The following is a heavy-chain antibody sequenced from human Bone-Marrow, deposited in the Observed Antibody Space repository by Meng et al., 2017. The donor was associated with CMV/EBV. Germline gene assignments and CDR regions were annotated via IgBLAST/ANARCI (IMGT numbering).Heavy chain of an antibody. CDR1: GFSLSNARMG. CDR3: ARIAREGGVIKPPGYFDY. V-gene: IGHV2-26*01. CDR2: IFSNDEK. J-gene: IGHJ4*02. D-gene: IGHD3-10*01. Sequence: SGPTLVKPTETLTLTCTVSGFSLSNARMGVSWIRQPPGKALEWLAHIFSNDEKSYSTSLKSRLTISKDTSKSQVVLTMTNMDPVDTATYYCARIAREGGVIKPPGYFDYWGQGTLVTVSS.